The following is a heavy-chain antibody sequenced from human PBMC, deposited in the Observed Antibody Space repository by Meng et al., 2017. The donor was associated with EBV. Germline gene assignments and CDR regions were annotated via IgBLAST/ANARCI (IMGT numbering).Heavy chain of an antibody. Sequence: QVQLVQSAAEVKKPGSSVKVSCKTSGGPFRYYAISWVRQAPGQGLELLGGFLPRLGAPNYAQKFHGRVKITADESTSTHYMDLSSLRSEDTAIYYCASESGRGYTPDYWGQGTLVTVSS. CDR1: GGPFRYYA. D-gene: IGHD3-10*01. CDR3: ASESGRGYTPDY. J-gene: IGHJ4*02. V-gene: IGHV1-69*01. CDR2: FLPRLGAP.